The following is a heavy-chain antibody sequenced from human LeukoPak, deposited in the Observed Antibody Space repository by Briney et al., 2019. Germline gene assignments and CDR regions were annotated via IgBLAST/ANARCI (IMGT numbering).Heavy chain of an antibody. CDR3: ARDRRTGTYYLTTRS. Sequence: ASVKVSCKASGYTFTGYYMHWVRQAPGQGLEWMGWINPNSGGTNYAQKFQGRVTMTRDTSISTAYMELSRLRSDDTAVYYCARDRRTGTYYLTTRSWGPGTLVTVSS. CDR2: INPNSGGT. D-gene: IGHD3-10*01. V-gene: IGHV1-2*02. CDR1: GYTFTGYY. J-gene: IGHJ5*02.